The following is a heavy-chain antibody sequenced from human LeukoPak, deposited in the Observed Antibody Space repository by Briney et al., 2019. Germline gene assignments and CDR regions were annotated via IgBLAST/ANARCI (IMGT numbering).Heavy chain of an antibody. D-gene: IGHD3-10*01. CDR2: IKSKTDGETT. CDR3: TTDLGTYYHGSQRLIPIDY. Sequence: GGSLRLSCVDSGFTFTNAWMSWVRQAPGKGLEWIGRIKSKTDGETTNYVEPVRGRFTISRDDSKSAVYLQMNSLKIEDTAVYYCTTDLGTYYHGSQRLIPIDYWGQGTLVTVSS. CDR1: GFTFTNAW. J-gene: IGHJ4*02. V-gene: IGHV3-15*01.